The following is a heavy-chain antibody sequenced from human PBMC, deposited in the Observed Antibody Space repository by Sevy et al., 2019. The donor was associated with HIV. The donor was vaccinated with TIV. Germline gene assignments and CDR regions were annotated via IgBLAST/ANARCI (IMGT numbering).Heavy chain of an antibody. CDR3: ANLTPLGGHGDYMDWFDP. CDR1: GFTFSSYG. Sequence: GGSLRLSCAASGFTFSSYGMHWVRQAPGKGLEWVAFIRYDGSNKYYADSVKGRFTISRDNSMNTLYLQMKSLRAEDTAVYYCANLTPLGGHGDYMDWFDPWGQGTLVTVSS. J-gene: IGHJ5*02. CDR2: IRYDGSNK. V-gene: IGHV3-30*02. D-gene: IGHD4-17*01.